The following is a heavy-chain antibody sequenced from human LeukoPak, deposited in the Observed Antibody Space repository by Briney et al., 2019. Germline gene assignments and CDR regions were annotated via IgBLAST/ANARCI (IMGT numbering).Heavy chain of an antibody. V-gene: IGHV3-30*02. Sequence: PGRSLRLSCAASGFTFSSYGMHWIRQAPGKGLEWVAFIRYDGSNEYYADSVKGRFTISRDNSKNTLYLQMNSLRAEDTAVYYCAKDGYYYDSSGYLDWGQGTLVTVSS. J-gene: IGHJ4*02. CDR3: AKDGYYYDSSGYLD. CDR2: IRYDGSNE. D-gene: IGHD3-22*01. CDR1: GFTFSSYG.